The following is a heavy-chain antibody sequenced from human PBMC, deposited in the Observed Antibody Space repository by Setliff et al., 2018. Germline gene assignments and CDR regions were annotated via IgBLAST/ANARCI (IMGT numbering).Heavy chain of an antibody. CDR2: ISSYNDVT. J-gene: IGHJ3*01. CDR3: AISTLSICSGGSCPNAFDV. Sequence: ASVKVSCKASGHIFNSYGISWVRQAPGKGLEWVGWISSYNDVTTYAQRFQGRVTLTKDTSTSAAYMELRSLRSDDSAVNYCAISTLSICSGGSCPNAFDVWGQGTMVTVS. V-gene: IGHV1-18*01. CDR1: GHIFNSYG. D-gene: IGHD2-15*01.